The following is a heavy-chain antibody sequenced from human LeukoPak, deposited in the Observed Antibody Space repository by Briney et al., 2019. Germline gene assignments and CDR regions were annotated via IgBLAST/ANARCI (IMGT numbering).Heavy chain of an antibody. CDR3: AKDPCSSTSCYNDY. CDR2: ISGSGGST. V-gene: IGHV3-23*01. CDR1: GFTVSSNY. J-gene: IGHJ4*02. Sequence: GGSLRLSCAASGFTVSSNYMSWVRQAPGKGLEWVSAISGSGGSTYYADSVKGRFTISRDNSKNTLYLQMNGLRAEDTAVYYCAKDPCSSTSCYNDYWGQGTLVTVSS. D-gene: IGHD2-2*01.